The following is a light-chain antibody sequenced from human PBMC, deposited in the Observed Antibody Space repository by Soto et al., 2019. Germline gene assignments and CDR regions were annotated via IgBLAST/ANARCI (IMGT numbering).Light chain of an antibody. J-gene: IGLJ2*01. CDR3: RSYPTTSTHL. Sequence: QSVLTQPASVSGSPGQSITISCSGTTTGVGDYYYVSWYQHHPGKAPKLVIYDVNNRPSGVYDRFSGSKSGNTASLTITGLQAEDEADYYCRSYPTTSTHLFGGGTKLTLL. CDR2: DVN. CDR1: TTGVGDYYY. V-gene: IGLV2-14*03.